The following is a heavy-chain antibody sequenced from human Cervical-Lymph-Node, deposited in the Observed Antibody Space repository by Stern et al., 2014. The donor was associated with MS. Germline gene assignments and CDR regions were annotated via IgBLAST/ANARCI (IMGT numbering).Heavy chain of an antibody. CDR1: GGV. CDR3: ARGTGDNWFDP. Sequence: QVQLVQSGADVKKPGSAVRVSCKASGGVSWLRQAPGQGLEYMGGIIRPVGTAHYAKSFQGRLPINADTDRHTTYTGPHSLRSDDTAVYYCARGTGDNWFDPWGQGTLVSVSS. V-gene: IGHV1-69*06. CDR2: IIRPVGTA. J-gene: IGHJ5*02. D-gene: IGHD3-10*01.